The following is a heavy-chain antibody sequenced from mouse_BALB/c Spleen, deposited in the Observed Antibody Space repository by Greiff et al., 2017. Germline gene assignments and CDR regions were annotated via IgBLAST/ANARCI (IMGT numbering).Heavy chain of an antibody. CDR1: GYTFTSYW. CDR3: ARGGSPFDY. V-gene: IGHV1S81*02. J-gene: IGHJ2*01. CDR2: INPSNGRT. Sequence: QVQLKQPGAELVKPGASVKLSCKASGYTFTSYWMHWVKQRPGQGLEWIGEINPSNGRTNYNEKFKSKATLTVDKSSSTAYMQLSSLTSEDSAVYYCARGGSPFDYWGQGTTLTVSS.